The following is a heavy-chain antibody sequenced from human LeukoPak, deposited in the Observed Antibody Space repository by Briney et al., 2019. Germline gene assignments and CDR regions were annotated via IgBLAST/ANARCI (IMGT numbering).Heavy chain of an antibody. Sequence: TGGSLRLSCAASGFTFSSYAMSWVRQAPGKGLEWVSAISGSGGSTYYADSVKGRFTISRDNSKNTLYLQMNSLRAEDTAVYYCAKGVPVRGVINWPFDYWGQGTLVTVSS. D-gene: IGHD3-10*01. CDR1: GFTFSSYA. CDR2: ISGSGGST. CDR3: AKGVPVRGVINWPFDY. J-gene: IGHJ4*02. V-gene: IGHV3-23*01.